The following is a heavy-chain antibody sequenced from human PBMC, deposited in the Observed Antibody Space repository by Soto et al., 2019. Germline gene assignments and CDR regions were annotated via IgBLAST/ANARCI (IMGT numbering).Heavy chain of an antibody. D-gene: IGHD1-7*01. J-gene: IGHJ4*02. CDR3: ARSSITGTYFDY. Sequence: GGSLRLSCAASGFTFSSYDMHWVRQATGKGLEWVSAIGTAGDPYYPGSVKGRFTISRENAKNSLYLQMNGLRAGDTAVYYCARSSITGTYFDYWGQGTLVTVSS. CDR1: GFTFSSYD. V-gene: IGHV3-13*05. CDR2: IGTAGDP.